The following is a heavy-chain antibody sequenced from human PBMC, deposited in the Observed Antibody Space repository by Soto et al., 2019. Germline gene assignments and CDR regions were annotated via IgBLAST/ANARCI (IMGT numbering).Heavy chain of an antibody. CDR1: GFRFSNYA. CDR2: ISSNGGDK. CDR3: VKDQGYYGWGSCFDY. J-gene: IGHJ4*02. D-gene: IGHD3-10*01. Sequence: LRLSCAASGFRFSNYAMHWVRQAPGKGLEYVSDISSNGGDKYYADSVKGRFSISRDNAKNTLFLQMSSVRTEDTAVYYCVKDQGYYGWGSCFDYWGQGSLVTVSS. V-gene: IGHV3-64D*06.